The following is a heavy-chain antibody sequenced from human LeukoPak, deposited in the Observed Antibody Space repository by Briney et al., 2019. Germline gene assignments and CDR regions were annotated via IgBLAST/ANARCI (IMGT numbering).Heavy chain of an antibody. CDR3: ARPTVTTYFGFDY. CDR2: INPNSGGT. V-gene: IGHV1-2*02. J-gene: IGHJ4*02. CDR1: GYTFTSYY. Sequence: ASVKVSCKASGYTFTSYYMHWVRQAPGQGREWMGWINPNSGGTNYAQKFQGRVTMTRDTSISTAYMELSRLRSDDTAVYYCARPTVTTYFGFDYWGQGTLVTVSS. D-gene: IGHD4-17*01.